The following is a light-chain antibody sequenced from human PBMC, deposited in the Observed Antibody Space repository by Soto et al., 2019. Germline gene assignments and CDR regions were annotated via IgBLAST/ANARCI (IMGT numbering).Light chain of an antibody. CDR3: QQYKNWPPLA. Sequence: EIVMTQSPATLSVSPGERATLSCRASQSVSSNLAWYQQKPGQAPRLLIYGAFTRATGIPARFSGSGSGTEFTLTISSLQSEDFAIDYCQQYKNWPPLAFGGGTKVEIK. V-gene: IGKV3-15*01. CDR1: QSVSSN. J-gene: IGKJ4*01. CDR2: GAF.